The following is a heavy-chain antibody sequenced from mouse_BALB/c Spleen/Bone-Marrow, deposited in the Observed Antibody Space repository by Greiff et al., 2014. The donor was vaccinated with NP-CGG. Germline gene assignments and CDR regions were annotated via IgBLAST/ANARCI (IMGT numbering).Heavy chain of an antibody. CDR2: IYPGSGNT. D-gene: IGHD2-4*01. CDR3: ARRMITFAY. V-gene: IGHV1-63*01. CDR1: GYAFTNYW. Sequence: VMLMESGAELVRPGTSVKISCKASGYAFTNYWLGWVKQRPGHGLEWIGDIYPGSGNTYYNEKFKGKATLTADKSSSTAYMQLSSLASEDSAVYFCARRMITFAYWGQGTLVTVSA. J-gene: IGHJ3*01.